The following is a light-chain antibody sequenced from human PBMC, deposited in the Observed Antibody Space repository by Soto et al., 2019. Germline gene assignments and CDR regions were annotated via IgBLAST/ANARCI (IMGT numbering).Light chain of an antibody. CDR3: QQYNNYHT. CDR2: QAS. J-gene: IGKJ2*01. V-gene: IGKV1-5*03. CDR1: QSISNW. Sequence: DIQKTQSPSTLSASVGDRVTITCRASQSISNWLAWYQQKPGKAPKLLIYQASSLESGVPSRFSGSGSGTYFTLTISSLQPDDSATYYCQQYNNYHTFGQGTKLEIK.